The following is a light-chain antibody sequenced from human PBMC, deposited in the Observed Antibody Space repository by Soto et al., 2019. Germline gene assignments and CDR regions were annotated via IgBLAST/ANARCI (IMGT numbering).Light chain of an antibody. CDR3: NSYAGSNNWV. CDR1: SSDVGGYNY. V-gene: IGLV2-8*01. J-gene: IGLJ3*02. CDR2: EVS. Sequence: QSALTQPPSASGSPGQSVTISCTRTSSDVGGYNYVSWYQQHPGKAPKLMIYEVSKRPSGVPDRFSGSKSGNTASLTVSGLQAEDEADYYCNSYAGSNNWVFGGGTQLTVL.